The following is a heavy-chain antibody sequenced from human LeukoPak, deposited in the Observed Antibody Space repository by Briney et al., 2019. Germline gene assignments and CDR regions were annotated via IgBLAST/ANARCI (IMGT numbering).Heavy chain of an antibody. CDR2: ISGSGGST. V-gene: IGHV3-23*01. D-gene: IGHD6-6*01. CDR1: GFTFSSYA. Sequence: GGSLRLSCAASGFTFSSYAKSWVRQAPGKGLEWVSAISGSGGSTYYADSVKGRFTISRDNSKNTLYLQMNSLRSEDTAVYYCARAIRADRRGSWFDPWGQGTLVTVSS. CDR3: ARAIRADRRGSWFDP. J-gene: IGHJ5*02.